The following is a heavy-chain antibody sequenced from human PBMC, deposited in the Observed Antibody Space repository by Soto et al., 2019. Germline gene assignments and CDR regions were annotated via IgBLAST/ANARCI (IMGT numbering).Heavy chain of an antibody. Sequence: ASVKVSCKASGYTFTGYYMHWVRQAPGQGLEWMGWINPNSGGTNYAQKFQGWVTMTRDTSISTAYMELSRLRSDDTAVYYCASYSSGTRGYYSGMDVWGQGTTVTVSS. CDR3: ASYSSGTRGYYSGMDV. D-gene: IGHD6-19*01. J-gene: IGHJ6*02. V-gene: IGHV1-2*04. CDR1: GYTFTGYY. CDR2: INPNSGGT.